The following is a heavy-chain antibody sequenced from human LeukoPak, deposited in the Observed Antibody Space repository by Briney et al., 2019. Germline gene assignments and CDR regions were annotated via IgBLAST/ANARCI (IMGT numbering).Heavy chain of an antibody. CDR3: ARGRYYGS. V-gene: IGHV4-34*01. Sequence: SETLSLTCAVYGGSFSGYYWSWIRQPPGKGLEWIGYIYYSGSTNYNPSLKSRVTISVDTSKNQFSLKLSSVTAADTAVYYCARGRYYGSWGQGTLVTVSS. CDR1: GGSFSGYY. CDR2: IYYSGST. J-gene: IGHJ4*02.